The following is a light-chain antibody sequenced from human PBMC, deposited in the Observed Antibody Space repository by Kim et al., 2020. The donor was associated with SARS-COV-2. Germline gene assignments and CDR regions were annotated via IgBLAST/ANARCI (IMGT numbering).Light chain of an antibody. CDR1: SSSIGAGYD. V-gene: IGLV1-40*01. J-gene: IGLJ1*01. Sequence: QSVLTQPPSVSGAPGQRVTISCIGNSSSIGAGYDVHWYQQLPGTAPKVVIFTNNNRPSGVPRRFSGSKSGASASLAITALEAEDEADYYCQSFDKSLNSVVFGTGTKVIVL. CDR3: QSFDKSLNSVV. CDR2: TNN.